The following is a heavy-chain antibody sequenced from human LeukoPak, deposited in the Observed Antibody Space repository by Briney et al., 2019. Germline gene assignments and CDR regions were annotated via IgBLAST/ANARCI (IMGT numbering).Heavy chain of an antibody. V-gene: IGHV1-18*01. Sequence: ASVKVSCKASGYTFTNYGISWVRQAPGQGLEWMGWISAYNGNANYAQNLQGRVTMTTDTSTSTAYMELRSLRSDDTALYYCARDWYYDHIWGSYRIDYWGQGTLVTVSS. D-gene: IGHD3-16*02. J-gene: IGHJ4*02. CDR2: ISAYNGNA. CDR1: GYTFTNYG. CDR3: ARDWYYDHIWGSYRIDY.